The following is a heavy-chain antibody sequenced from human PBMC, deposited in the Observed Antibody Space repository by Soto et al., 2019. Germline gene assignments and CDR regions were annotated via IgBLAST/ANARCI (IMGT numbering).Heavy chain of an antibody. CDR3: ARHLGAAAGPLYGMDV. D-gene: IGHD6-13*01. CDR2: IYPGDSDT. J-gene: IGHJ6*02. V-gene: IGHV5-51*01. Sequence: GESLKICCKGSGYSFTSYWIGWVRQMPGKGLEWMGIIYPGDSDTRYSPSFQGQVTISADKSISTAYLQWSSLKASDTAMYYCARHLGAAAGPLYGMDVWGQGTTVTVSS. CDR1: GYSFTSYW.